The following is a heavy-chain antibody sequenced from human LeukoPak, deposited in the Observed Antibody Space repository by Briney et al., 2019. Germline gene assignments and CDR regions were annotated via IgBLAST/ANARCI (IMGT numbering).Heavy chain of an antibody. CDR2: INPNSGGT. CDR3: ARARGYCSSTSCYSLLHFDY. CDR1: GYTFTTYD. D-gene: IGHD2-2*01. J-gene: IGHJ4*02. V-gene: IGHV1-2*02. Sequence: GASVKVSCKASGYTFTTYDINWVRQATGQGLEWMGWINPNSGGTNYAQKFQGRVTMTRDTSISTAYMELSRLRSDDTAVYYCARARGYCSSTSCYSLLHFDYWGQGTLVTVSS.